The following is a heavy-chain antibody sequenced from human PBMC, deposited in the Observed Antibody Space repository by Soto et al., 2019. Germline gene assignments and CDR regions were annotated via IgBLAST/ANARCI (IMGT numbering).Heavy chain of an antibody. Sequence: GGSLRLSCAASGFTFINYVMTWVRQAPANSLEWISGISGSGGGPTYADSVKGRSTISRDNSKNTLYLQMNSLSAEDTALYYIAKCPSGNSCYGMRLDTWGQGTLVTVSS. J-gene: IGHJ5*02. CDR1: GFTFINYV. D-gene: IGHD2-2*01. V-gene: IGHV3-23*01. CDR3: AKCPSGNSCYGMRLDT. CDR2: ISGSGGGP.